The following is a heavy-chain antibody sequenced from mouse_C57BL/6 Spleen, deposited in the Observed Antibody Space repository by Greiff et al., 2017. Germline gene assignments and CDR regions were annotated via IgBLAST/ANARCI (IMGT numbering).Heavy chain of an antibody. Sequence: EVQLVESGGGLVKPGGSLKLSCAASGFTFSDYGMHWVRQAPEQGLEWVAYISSGSSTIYYADTVKGRFTISRDNAKNTLFLQMTSLRSEDTAMYYCATDSSGYWFAYWGQGTLVTVSA. J-gene: IGHJ3*01. D-gene: IGHD3-2*02. CDR3: ATDSSGYWFAY. CDR2: ISSGSSTI. CDR1: GFTFSDYG. V-gene: IGHV5-17*01.